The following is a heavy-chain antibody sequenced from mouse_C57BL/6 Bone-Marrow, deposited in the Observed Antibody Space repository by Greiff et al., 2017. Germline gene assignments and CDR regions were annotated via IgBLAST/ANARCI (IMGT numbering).Heavy chain of an antibody. CDR1: GYSITSGYY. V-gene: IGHV3-6*01. Sequence: VQLKESGPGLVKPSQSLSLTCSVTGYSITSGYYWNWIRQFPGNKLEWMGYISYDGSNNYNPSLKNRISITRDTSKTQFFLKLNSVTTEDTATYYCARDLWYFDVWGTGTTVTVSS. CDR2: ISYDGSN. J-gene: IGHJ1*03. CDR3: ARDLWYFDV.